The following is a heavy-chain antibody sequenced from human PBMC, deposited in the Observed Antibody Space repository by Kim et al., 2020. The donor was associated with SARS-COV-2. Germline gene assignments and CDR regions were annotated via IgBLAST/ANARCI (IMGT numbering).Heavy chain of an antibody. V-gene: IGHV1-18*04. CDR2: ISGYNGNT. CDR1: GYRFSNYG. Sequence: ASVKVSCKVSGYRFSNYGINWLRQAPGQGLEWMGWISGYNGNTHYAQQFQGRVTMTIDASTSTAYMELRRLRSDDTAVYYCARAVEVPAAFYYYFGLDVWGPGTTVTVSS. D-gene: IGHD2-2*01. CDR3: ARAVEVPAAFYYYFGLDV. J-gene: IGHJ6*02.